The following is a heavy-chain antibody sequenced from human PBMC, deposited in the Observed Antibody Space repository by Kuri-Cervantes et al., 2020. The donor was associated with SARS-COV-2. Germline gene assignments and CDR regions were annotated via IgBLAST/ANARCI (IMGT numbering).Heavy chain of an antibody. V-gene: IGHV3-23*01. CDR3: ASAYYYDSSGTDDAFDI. D-gene: IGHD3-22*01. J-gene: IGHJ3*02. CDR2: ISGSGGHT. Sequence: ETLSLTCAASGLSFSDAWMSWVRQAPGKGLEWVSGISGSGGHTYYPDSVRGRFTISRDNSKNMVYLQMNSLRAEDTAVYYCASAYYYDSSGTDDAFDIWGQGTMVTVSS. CDR1: GLSFSDA.